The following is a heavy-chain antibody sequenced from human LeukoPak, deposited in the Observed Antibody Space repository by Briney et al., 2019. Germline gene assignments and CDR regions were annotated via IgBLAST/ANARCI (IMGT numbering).Heavy chain of an antibody. CDR2: IYYSGST. CDR3: ASRVDSSGYSYYYYYMDV. D-gene: IGHD3-22*01. V-gene: IGHV4-59*01. CDR1: GGSISSYY. Sequence: SETLSLTCTVSGGSISSYYWSWIRRPPGKGLEWIGYIYYSGSTNYNPSLKSRVTISVDTSKNQFSLKLSSVTAADTAVYYCASRVDSSGYSYYYYYMDVWGKGTTVTVSS. J-gene: IGHJ6*03.